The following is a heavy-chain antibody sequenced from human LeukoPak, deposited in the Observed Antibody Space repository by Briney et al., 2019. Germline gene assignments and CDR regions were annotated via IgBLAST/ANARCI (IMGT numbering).Heavy chain of an antibody. CDR3: GKDIGRVVVIIHFFDY. Sequence: GGSLRLSCAASGFTFSSYGMHWVRQAPGKGLEWVAVISYDGSNKYYADSVKGRFTISRDNSKNTLYLQMNSLRAEDTAVYYCGKDIGRVVVIIHFFDYWGQGTLVTVSS. J-gene: IGHJ4*02. CDR2: ISYDGSNK. D-gene: IGHD3-22*01. V-gene: IGHV3-30*18. CDR1: GFTFSSYG.